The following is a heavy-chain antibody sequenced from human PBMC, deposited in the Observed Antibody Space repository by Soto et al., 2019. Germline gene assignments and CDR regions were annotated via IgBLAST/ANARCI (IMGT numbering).Heavy chain of an antibody. J-gene: IGHJ6*02. CDR3: ARAVVRGVAAQASYGMDV. CDR1: GGTFSSYT. Sequence: QVQLVQSGAEVKKPGSSVKVSCKASGGTFSSYTISWVRQAPGQGLEWMGRIIPILGIANYAQKFQGRVTLTADKATSTASMDLSSLRSEETAVYYCARAVVRGVAAQASYGMDVWGQGTTVTVSS. V-gene: IGHV1-69*02. D-gene: IGHD3-10*01. CDR2: IIPILGIA.